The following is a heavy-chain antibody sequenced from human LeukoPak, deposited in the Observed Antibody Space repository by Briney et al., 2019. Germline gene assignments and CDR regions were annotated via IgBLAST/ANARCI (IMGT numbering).Heavy chain of an antibody. Sequence: LSGGSLRLSCAASGFTVSSNYMSWVRQAPGKGLEWVSVIYSGGSTYYADSVKGRFTISRDNSKNTLYLQMNSLRAEDTAVYYCASRIKRLYYYIDVWGKGTTVTVSS. V-gene: IGHV3-53*01. CDR3: ASRIKRLYYYIDV. CDR1: GFTVSSNY. J-gene: IGHJ6*03. D-gene: IGHD3-16*01. CDR2: IYSGGST.